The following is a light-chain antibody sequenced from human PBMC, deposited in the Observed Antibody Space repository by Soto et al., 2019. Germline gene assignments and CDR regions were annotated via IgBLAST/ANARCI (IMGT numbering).Light chain of an antibody. CDR2: DVS. CDR1: SSDVGGYNY. Sequence: QSVLTQPRSVSGSPGQSVTISCTGTSSDVGGYNYVSWYQEHPGKAPKLMIYDVSKRPSGVPDRFSGSKSGNTASLTISGLQAEDEADYYCCSYAGSVYVFGTG. J-gene: IGLJ1*01. V-gene: IGLV2-11*01. CDR3: CSYAGSVYV.